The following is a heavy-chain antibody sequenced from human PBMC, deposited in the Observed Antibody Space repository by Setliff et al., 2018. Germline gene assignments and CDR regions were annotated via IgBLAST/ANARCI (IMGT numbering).Heavy chain of an antibody. V-gene: IGHV3-20*04. D-gene: IGHD6-13*01. CDR1: GFTFTDYA. J-gene: IGHJ1*01. CDR2: INWSGAGT. Sequence: PGGSLRLSCVASGFTFTDYAMSWVRQAPGKGLEWVSGINWSGAGTGYADSVKGRFTISRDNTNNSLYLQMNNLRVEDTALYYCARGGVAATAPNGLWGQGTLVTVSS. CDR3: ARGGVAATAPNGL.